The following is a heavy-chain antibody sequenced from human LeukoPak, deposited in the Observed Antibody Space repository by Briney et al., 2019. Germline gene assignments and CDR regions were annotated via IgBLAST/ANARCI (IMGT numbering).Heavy chain of an antibody. D-gene: IGHD6-13*01. V-gene: IGHV3-7*01. J-gene: IGHJ4*02. CDR1: GFTFSSYW. Sequence: GGSLRLSCAASGFTFSSYWMSWVRQAPGKGLEWVANIKQDGSEKYYVDSVKGRFTISRDNSKNTLYLQLNSLRAEDTAVYYCATTGGSWYDGSFDYWGQGTLATVSS. CDR3: ATTGGSWYDGSFDY. CDR2: IKQDGSEK.